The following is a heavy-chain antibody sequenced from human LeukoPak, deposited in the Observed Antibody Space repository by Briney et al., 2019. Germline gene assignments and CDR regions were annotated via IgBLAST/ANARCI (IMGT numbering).Heavy chain of an antibody. CDR2: IVVGSGNT. V-gene: IGHV1-58*02. CDR3: AADRVVAHHNWFDP. D-gene: IGHD2-15*01. Sequence: GTSVKVSCKASGFTFTSSAMQWVRQARGQRLEWIGWIVVGSGNTNYAQKFQERVTITRDMSTSTAYMELSSLRSEDTAVYYCAADRVVAHHNWFDPWGQGTLVTVSS. J-gene: IGHJ5*02. CDR1: GFTFTSSA.